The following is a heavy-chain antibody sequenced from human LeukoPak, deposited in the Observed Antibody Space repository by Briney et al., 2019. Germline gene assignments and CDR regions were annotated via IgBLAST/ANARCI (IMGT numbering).Heavy chain of an antibody. J-gene: IGHJ4*02. CDR1: GFTFDDYG. CDR3: VRRPGGYYDTSGILEYFDY. D-gene: IGHD3-22*01. Sequence: GGSLRLSCAASGFTFDDYGMSWVRQAPGKGLEWVSGINWNGGNTGYADSVKGRFTISRDNAKNSLYLQMNSLRAEDTAIYYCVRRPGGYYDTSGILEYFDYWGQGTLVTVSS. V-gene: IGHV3-20*04. CDR2: INWNGGNT.